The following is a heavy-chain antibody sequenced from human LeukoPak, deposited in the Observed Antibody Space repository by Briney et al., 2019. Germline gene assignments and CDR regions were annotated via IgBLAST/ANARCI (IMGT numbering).Heavy chain of an antibody. Sequence: PSETLSLTCAVYGGSFSGYYWSWIRQPPGKGLEWIGEINHSGSTNYTPSLTSRVTISVDTSKNQFSLKLSSVTAADTAVYYCARGLYCGGDCYLRVFDYWGQGTLVTVSS. J-gene: IGHJ4*02. CDR3: ARGLYCGGDCYLRVFDY. CDR2: INHSGST. CDR1: GGSFSGYY. V-gene: IGHV4-34*01. D-gene: IGHD2-21*02.